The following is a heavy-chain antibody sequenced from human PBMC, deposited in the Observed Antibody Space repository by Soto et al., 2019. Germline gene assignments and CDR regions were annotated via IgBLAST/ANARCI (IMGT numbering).Heavy chain of an antibody. Sequence: QMELVESGGGVVQPGGSLRLSCAASGFIFSSYGIHWVRQAPAKGLEWVALISYDGSEKYYGDSVKGRFTMSRDNSKNTLYLQMSSLRGEDTAVYYCAKDKRYYGSGSYFTYDSMDVWGQGTTVTVSS. D-gene: IGHD3-10*01. J-gene: IGHJ6*02. CDR3: AKDKRYYGSGSYFTYDSMDV. CDR1: GFIFSSYG. CDR2: ISYDGSEK. V-gene: IGHV3-30*18.